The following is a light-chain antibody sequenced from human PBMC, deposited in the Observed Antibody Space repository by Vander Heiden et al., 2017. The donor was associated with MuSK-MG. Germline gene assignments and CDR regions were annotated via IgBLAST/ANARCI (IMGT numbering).Light chain of an antibody. Sequence: QSVLTQSPSASGTPGPSVTISCSGSSSTVGSNTVTWYQQLPGTAPKVLVYSNSQRRSGVPDRFSGAKYGTSASLAISGLQAEEEADYYCAAGDASRNGWVFGGGTKLTVL. V-gene: IGLV1-44*01. CDR3: AAGDASRNGWV. CDR2: SNS. J-gene: IGLJ3*02. CDR1: SSTVGSNT.